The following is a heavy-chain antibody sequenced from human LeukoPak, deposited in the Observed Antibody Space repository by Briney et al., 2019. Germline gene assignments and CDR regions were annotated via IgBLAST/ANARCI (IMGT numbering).Heavy chain of an antibody. V-gene: IGHV4-39*01. D-gene: IGHD4-11*01. CDR3: AIRLTTVPSDAFDI. CDR1: GGSISSSSYY. Sequence: PSETLSLTCTVSGGSISSSSYYWGWIRQPPGKGLGWIGSIYYSGSTYYNPSLKSRVTISVDTSKNQFSLKLSSVTAADTAVYYCAIRLTTVPSDAFDIWGQGTMVTVSS. J-gene: IGHJ3*02. CDR2: IYYSGST.